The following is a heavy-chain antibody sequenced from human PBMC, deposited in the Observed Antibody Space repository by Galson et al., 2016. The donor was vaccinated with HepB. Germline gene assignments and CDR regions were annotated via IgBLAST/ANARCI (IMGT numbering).Heavy chain of an antibody. V-gene: IGHV3-11*06. CDR3: ARPATSTRCYNCFVY. CDR1: GFTFSDFD. J-gene: IGHJ4*02. CDR2: IRSSGTYT. Sequence: SLRLSCAGSGFTFSDFDMTWIRQAPGKGLEWVSDIRSSGTYTKYAESVKGRFPTSRDNAKNSLFLPMNSLRVEDTAVYYCARPATSTRCYNCFVYWGQGNLFTVSS. D-gene: IGHD2-2*01.